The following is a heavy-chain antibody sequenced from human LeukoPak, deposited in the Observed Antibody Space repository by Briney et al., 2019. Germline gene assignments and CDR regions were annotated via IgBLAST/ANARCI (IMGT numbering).Heavy chain of an antibody. Sequence: PSETLSLTCTVSGGSISSYYWSWIRQPPRKGLDWIGYIYYSGSTNYNPSPKSRVTIPVDTSKNQFSLKLSSVTAADTAVYYWAKERLPVGFDSGTWDGFDIWGQGTLVTVSS. CDR3: AKERLPVGFDSGTWDGFDI. V-gene: IGHV4-59*01. D-gene: IGHD3-10*01. CDR1: GGSISSYY. CDR2: IYYSGST. J-gene: IGHJ3*02.